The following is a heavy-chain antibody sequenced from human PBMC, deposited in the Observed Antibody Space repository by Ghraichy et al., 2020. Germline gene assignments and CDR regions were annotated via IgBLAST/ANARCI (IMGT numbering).Heavy chain of an antibody. J-gene: IGHJ4*02. D-gene: IGHD3-3*01. Sequence: GESLNISCVASGFTDTRYWLSWVRQAPGKGLEWVANIKQDGSEEYYVDSVRGRFTISKDNAKNSLYLQMNNLRADDTAVYYCAKDRQIEWFFFWGQGTLVTVSS. CDR3: AKDRQIEWFFF. CDR2: IKQDGSEE. CDR1: GFTDTRYW. V-gene: IGHV3-7*01.